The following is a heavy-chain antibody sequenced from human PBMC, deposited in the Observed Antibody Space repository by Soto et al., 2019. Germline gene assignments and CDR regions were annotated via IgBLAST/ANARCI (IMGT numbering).Heavy chain of an antibody. D-gene: IGHD3-9*01. Sequence: ASVKVSCKASGYTFTSYAMDWVRQAPGQRLEWMGWINAGNGNTKYSQKFQGRVTITRDTSASTAYMELSSLRSEDTAVYYCARDFDRTAFDYWGQGTLVTVSS. CDR2: INAGNGNT. CDR1: GYTFTSYA. J-gene: IGHJ4*02. V-gene: IGHV1-3*01. CDR3: ARDFDRTAFDY.